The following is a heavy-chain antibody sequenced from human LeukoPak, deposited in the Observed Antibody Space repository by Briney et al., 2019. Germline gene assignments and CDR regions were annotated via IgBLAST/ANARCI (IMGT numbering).Heavy chain of an antibody. CDR2: ISSSGSTI. CDR3: ARKAKVLWFGEFSAGDWFDP. J-gene: IGHJ5*02. CDR1: GFTFSSYE. D-gene: IGHD3-10*01. Sequence: GGSLRLSCAASGFTFSSYEMNWVRQAPGKGLEWVSYISSSGSTIYYADSVKGRFTISRDNAKNSLYLQMNSLRAEDTAVYYCARKAKVLWFGEFSAGDWFDPWGQGTLVTVSS. V-gene: IGHV3-48*03.